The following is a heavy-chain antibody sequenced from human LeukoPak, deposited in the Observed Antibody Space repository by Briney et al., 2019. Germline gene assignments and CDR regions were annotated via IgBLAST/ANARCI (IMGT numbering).Heavy chain of an antibody. CDR1: GFTLSSYS. Sequence: PGGSLSLSCAASGFTLSSYSMNWVRQAPGKGLEWVSSISSSSIYIYYADSVKGRFTISRDNAKNSLYLQMNSLRAEDTAVYYCAREREYNYGHMLGYWGQGTLVTVSS. V-gene: IGHV3-21*01. CDR2: ISSSSIYI. D-gene: IGHD5-18*01. J-gene: IGHJ4*02. CDR3: AREREYNYGHMLGY.